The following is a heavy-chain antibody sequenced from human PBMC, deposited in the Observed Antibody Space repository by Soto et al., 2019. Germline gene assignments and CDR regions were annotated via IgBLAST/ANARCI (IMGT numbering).Heavy chain of an antibody. V-gene: IGHV3-23*01. CDR1: VFTFSSYA. CDR3: AKGGADCSSTSCRTWFDP. D-gene: IGHD2-2*01. J-gene: IGHJ5*02. Sequence: EVQLLESGGGLVQPGGSLRLSCAASVFTFSSYAMSWVRQAPGKGLEWVSAISGSGGSTYYADSVKGRFTISRDNSKNTLYLQMNSLRAEDTAVYYCAKGGADCSSTSCRTWFDPWGQGTLVTVSS. CDR2: ISGSGGST.